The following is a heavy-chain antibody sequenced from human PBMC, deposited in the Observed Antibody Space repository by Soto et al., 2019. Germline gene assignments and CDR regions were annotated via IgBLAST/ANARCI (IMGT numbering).Heavy chain of an antibody. CDR1: GASISDFY. V-gene: IGHV4-4*07. Sequence: SETLSLTCTVSGASISDFYWSWIRKSAGKGLEWIGRIYATGTTDYNPSLKSRVMMSVDTSKKQFSLKLRSVTAADTAVYYCVRDGTKTLRDWFDPWGQGISVTVSS. D-gene: IGHD1-1*01. CDR2: IYATGTT. J-gene: IGHJ5*02. CDR3: VRDGTKTLRDWFDP.